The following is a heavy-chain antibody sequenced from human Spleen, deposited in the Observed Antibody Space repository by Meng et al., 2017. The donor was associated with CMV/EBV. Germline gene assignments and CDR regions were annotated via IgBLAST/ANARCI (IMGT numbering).Heavy chain of an antibody. CDR3: AKDYRWARDSMAGAYFDY. CDR2: ISWNSGSV. J-gene: IGHJ4*02. CDR1: GITFDDYA. V-gene: IGHV3-9*01. D-gene: IGHD6-19*01. Sequence: SLKISCAVSGITFDDYAMHWVRQVPGKGLEWVSGISWNSGSVGYRDSVKGRFTISRDNADNSLYLQMNSLRAEDTALYYCAKDYRWARDSMAGAYFDYWGQGVLVTVSS.